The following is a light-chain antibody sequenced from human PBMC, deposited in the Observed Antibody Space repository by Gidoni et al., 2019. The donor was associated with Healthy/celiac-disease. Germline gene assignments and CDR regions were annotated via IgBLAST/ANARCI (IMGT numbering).Light chain of an antibody. CDR3: QAWDSSSDHPV. J-gene: IGLJ2*01. CDR2: DDS. CDR1: NIGSKS. V-gene: IGLV3-21*03. Sequence: SYVLTRPPPVSVAPGKTARITCGGNNIGSKSVHWYQQKPGQAPVLVVYDDSDRPSGIPERFSGSNSGNTATLTISRVEAGDEADYYCQAWDSSSDHPVFGGGTKLTVL.